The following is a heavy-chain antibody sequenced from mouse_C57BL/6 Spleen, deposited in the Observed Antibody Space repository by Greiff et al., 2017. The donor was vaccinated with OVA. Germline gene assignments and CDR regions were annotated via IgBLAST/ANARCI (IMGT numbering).Heavy chain of an antibody. Sequence: QVHVKQSGAELVKPGASVKLSCKASSYTFTEYTIHWVKQRSGQGLEWIGWFYPGSGSIKYNEKFKDKATLTADKSSSTVYMELSRLTSEDSAVYFCARHEGAHWYFDVWGTGTTVTVSS. J-gene: IGHJ1*03. V-gene: IGHV1-62-2*01. CDR2: FYPGSGSI. CDR1: SYTFTEYT. CDR3: ARHEGAHWYFDV.